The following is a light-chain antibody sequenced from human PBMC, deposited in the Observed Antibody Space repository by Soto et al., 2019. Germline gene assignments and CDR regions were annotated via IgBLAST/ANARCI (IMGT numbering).Light chain of an antibody. V-gene: IGKV1-39*01. Sequence: DTQMTQSPSSVSAAVGDRVTITCRASQSISSYLNWYQQKPGKAPKLLIYAASSLQSGVPSMFSGSGSGTDFTLTISSLQPEDFATYDCQQSYSTPPTFGQGTKVEIK. CDR3: QQSYSTPPT. CDR2: AAS. J-gene: IGKJ1*01. CDR1: QSISSY.